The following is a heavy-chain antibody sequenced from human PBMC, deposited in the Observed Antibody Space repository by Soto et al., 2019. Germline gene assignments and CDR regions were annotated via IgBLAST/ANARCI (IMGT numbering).Heavy chain of an antibody. Sequence: EVQLVESGGGLVQPGGSLRLSCAASGFTFSTYSMNWVRQAPGKGLEWVSYISSRNTTIYYADSVKGRFTISRDNAKNSLFLQMSGPEGQDTAVFYCASSQWALVDYWGQGTLVTVSS. D-gene: IGHD2-8*01. CDR2: ISSRNTTI. CDR3: ASSQWALVDY. V-gene: IGHV3-48*01. J-gene: IGHJ4*02. CDR1: GFTFSTYS.